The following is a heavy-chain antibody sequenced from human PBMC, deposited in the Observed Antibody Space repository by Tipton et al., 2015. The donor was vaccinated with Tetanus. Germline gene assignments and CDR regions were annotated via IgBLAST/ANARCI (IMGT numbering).Heavy chain of an antibody. CDR3: ARDRGDYIYFGMDV. CDR2: IDTNSGDT. CDR1: GYTFTGYY. V-gene: IGHV1-2*02. D-gene: IGHD3-22*01. J-gene: IGHJ6*02. Sequence: QLVQSGAELKKPGASVKGSCTASGYTFTGYYMYWVRQAPGQGLEWVGWIDTNSGDTIYAQNFQGRVTMTRDTSISTVYMELSRLRSDDTAVYYCARDRGDYIYFGMDVWGPGTTVTVSS.